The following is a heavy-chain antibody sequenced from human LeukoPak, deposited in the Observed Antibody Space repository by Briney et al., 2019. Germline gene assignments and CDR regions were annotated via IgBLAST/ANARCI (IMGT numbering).Heavy chain of an antibody. D-gene: IGHD6-13*01. CDR3: ARSSAAAGFTEVIEYFQH. CDR2: IIPIFGTA. CDR1: GYTFTNYG. J-gene: IGHJ1*01. V-gene: IGHV1-69*13. Sequence: SVKVSCKASGYTFTNYGINWVRQAPGQGLEWMGGIIPIFGTANYAQKFQGRVTITADESTSTAYMELSSLRSEDTAVYYCARSSAAAGFTEVIEYFQHWGQGTLVTVSS.